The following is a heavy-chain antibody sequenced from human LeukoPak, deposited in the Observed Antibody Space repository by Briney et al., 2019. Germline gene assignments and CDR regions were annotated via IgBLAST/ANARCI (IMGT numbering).Heavy chain of an antibody. D-gene: IGHD2-2*01. CDR2: FSAYNGNT. J-gene: IGHJ5*02. Sequence: GASVKVSCKASGYTFTSYGISWVRQAPGQGLEWMGWFSAYNGNTNYAQKLQGRVTMTTDTSTSTAYMELRSLRSDDTAVYYCARGLENLPAAVSGFDPWGQGTLVTVSS. V-gene: IGHV1-18*01. CDR3: ARGLENLPAAVSGFDP. CDR1: GYTFTSYG.